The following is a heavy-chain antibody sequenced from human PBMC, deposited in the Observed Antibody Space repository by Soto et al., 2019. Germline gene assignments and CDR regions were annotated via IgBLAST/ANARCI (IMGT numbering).Heavy chain of an antibody. CDR1: GYTFTSYG. CDR3: ARVGGNYDFWSGYESYFDY. V-gene: IGHV1-18*04. J-gene: IGHJ4*02. D-gene: IGHD3-3*01. Sequence: ASVKVSCKASGYTFTSYGISWVRQAPGQGLEWMGWISAYNGNTNYAQKLQGRVTMTTDTSTSTAHMELRSLRSDDTAVYYCARVGGNYDFWSGYESYFDYWGQGTLVTVSS. CDR2: ISAYNGNT.